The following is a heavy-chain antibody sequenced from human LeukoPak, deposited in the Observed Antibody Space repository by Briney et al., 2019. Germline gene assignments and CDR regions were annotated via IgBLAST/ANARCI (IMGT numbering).Heavy chain of an antibody. Sequence: PSGTLSLTCTVSGGSISSYNWNWIRQPPGKGLEWIGYISESGSTNYNSSLENRVTLSLDTSKNEISLNLRSATVADTAVYYCARQDALGKYPPPYYMDVWGKGTTVIVS. V-gene: IGHV4-59*08. D-gene: IGHD3-16*01. J-gene: IGHJ6*03. CDR3: ARQDALGKYPPPYYMDV. CDR1: GGSISSYN. CDR2: ISESGST.